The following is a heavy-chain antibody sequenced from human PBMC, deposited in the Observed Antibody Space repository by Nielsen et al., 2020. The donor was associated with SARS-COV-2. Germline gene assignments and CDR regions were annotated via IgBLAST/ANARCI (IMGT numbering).Heavy chain of an antibody. D-gene: IGHD1-7*01. Sequence: WIRQPPGKGLEWIGEIYHSGSTNYNPSLKSRVTISVDTSKNQFSLKLSSVTAADTAVYYCARTFRTGTTGPWGQGTLVTVSS. CDR2: IYHSGST. V-gene: IGHV4-4*02. J-gene: IGHJ5*02. CDR3: ARTFRTGTTGP.